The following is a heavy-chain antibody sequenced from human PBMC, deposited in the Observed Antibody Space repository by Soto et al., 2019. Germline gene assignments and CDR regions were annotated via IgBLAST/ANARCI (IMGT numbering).Heavy chain of an antibody. V-gene: IGHV3-23*01. J-gene: IGHJ4*02. Sequence: GLPLRLSWAVSGFTFSNFAMSRVRQAQGKGLEWVSAIVGGGDSTYYADSVKGRFTISRDNSKNTLHLEMNSLRAEDTAVYFCAKESRGIAPTVTGYWGQGTQVTVSS. CDR2: IVGGGDST. CDR1: GFTFSNFA. D-gene: IGHD6-13*01. CDR3: AKESRGIAPTVTGY.